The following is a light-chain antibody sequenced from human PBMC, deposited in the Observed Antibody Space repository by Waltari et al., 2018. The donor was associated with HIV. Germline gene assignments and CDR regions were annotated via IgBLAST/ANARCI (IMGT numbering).Light chain of an antibody. V-gene: IGKV3-11*01. CDR3: HQFGSSTSYT. Sequence: EIVLTQSPATLSLSPGERATVSCRASESVSSHSAWYQHKPGQAPRLLIYEASNRAPGIPARFSGSGSGTDFTLTISRLEPEDFAVYYCHQFGSSTSYTFGQGTKVEIK. J-gene: IGKJ2*01. CDR1: ESVSSH. CDR2: EAS.